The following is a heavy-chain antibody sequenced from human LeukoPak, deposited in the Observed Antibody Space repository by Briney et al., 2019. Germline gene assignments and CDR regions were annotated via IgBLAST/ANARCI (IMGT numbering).Heavy chain of an antibody. CDR1: GYSFTNYW. CDR3: ARRGFGVLTFDY. Sequence: GESLKISCKGSGYSFTNYWVAWVRQMPGKGLEWMGIIYPGDSDTRYSPSFQGQATISADTSVSTAYLQWSSLKASDTAMYYCARRGFGVLTFDYWGQGTLVTVSS. V-gene: IGHV5-51*01. CDR2: IYPGDSDT. J-gene: IGHJ4*02. D-gene: IGHD3-3*01.